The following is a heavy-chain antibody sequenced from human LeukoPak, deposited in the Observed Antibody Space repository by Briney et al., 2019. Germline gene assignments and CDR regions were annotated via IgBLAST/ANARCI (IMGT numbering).Heavy chain of an antibody. V-gene: IGHV4-59*08. CDR3: ARHYSGRYWLD. CDR1: GGSLNSYY. Sequence: PSETLSPTCTVSGGSLNSYYWTWIRQPPGKGLEWIGHIYYSGSTNYNPSLESRVTISVDTSKNQFSLNLSSVTAADTAVYYCARHYSGRYWLDWGQGTLVTVSS. CDR2: IYYSGST. J-gene: IGHJ4*02. D-gene: IGHD1-26*01.